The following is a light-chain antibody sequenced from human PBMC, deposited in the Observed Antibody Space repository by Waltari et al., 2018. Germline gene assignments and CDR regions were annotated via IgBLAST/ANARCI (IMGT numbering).Light chain of an antibody. CDR3: QQRSNWPPLP. J-gene: IGKJ4*01. V-gene: IGKV3-11*01. CDR2: DAS. Sequence: EIVLTQSPATLSVSPGERATLSCRARQRVSSYLAWYPQPPGQAPTLLIYDASNRAPGIPARFSGSGSGTDFTLPLRSLEPEDFAVYSCQQRSNWPPLPFGGGTKVEIK. CDR1: QRVSSY.